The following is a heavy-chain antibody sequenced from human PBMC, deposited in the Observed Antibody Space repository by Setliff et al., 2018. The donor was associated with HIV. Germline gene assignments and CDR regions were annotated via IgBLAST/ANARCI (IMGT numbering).Heavy chain of an antibody. V-gene: IGHV4-59*08. CDR1: GDSIRGYY. J-gene: IGHJ4*02. D-gene: IGHD5-12*01. CDR3: ASQVSIPGVAITPVDY. Sequence: SETLSLTCTVSGDSIRGYYWIWIRQPPGKGLEWMGYVFYTGFAAYNPSLKSRLTISFDTSKSQFSLILTSVTAADTAIYYCASQVSIPGVAITPVDYWGQGALVTVSS. CDR2: VFYTGFA.